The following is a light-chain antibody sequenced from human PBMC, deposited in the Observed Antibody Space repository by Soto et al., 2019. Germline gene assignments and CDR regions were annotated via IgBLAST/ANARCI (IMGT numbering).Light chain of an antibody. V-gene: IGKV1-27*01. CDR3: QQLQRTPFT. CDR2: GTS. Sequence: DIQMTQSPPSLSASVGDRVTITCRASQDIEGFLAWYQQKPGTAPKLLVYGTSTLQSGVPSRFSGSGWGTDFILTINSLQPEDFATYHCQQLQRTPFTFGPGTTVDV. J-gene: IGKJ3*01. CDR1: QDIEGF.